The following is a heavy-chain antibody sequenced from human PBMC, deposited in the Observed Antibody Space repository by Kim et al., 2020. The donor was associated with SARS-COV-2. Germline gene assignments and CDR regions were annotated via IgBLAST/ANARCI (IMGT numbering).Heavy chain of an antibody. V-gene: IGHV4-34*01. CDR2: INHSGST. D-gene: IGHD2-2*01. CDR1: GGSFSGYY. Sequence: SETLSLTCAVYGGSFSGYYWSWIRQPPGKGLEWIGEINHSGSTNYNPSLKSRVTISVDTSKNQFSLKLSSVTAADTAVYYCASSGVGYCSSTSCYQRQYYYYYYGMDVWGQGTTVTVSS. CDR3: ASSGVGYCSSTSCYQRQYYYYYYGMDV. J-gene: IGHJ6*02.